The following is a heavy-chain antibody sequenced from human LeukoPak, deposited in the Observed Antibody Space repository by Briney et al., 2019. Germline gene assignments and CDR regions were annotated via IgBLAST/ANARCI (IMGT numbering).Heavy chain of an antibody. D-gene: IGHD6-25*01. Sequence: SVKVSCKASGGTFTSYAISWVRQAPGQGLEWMGGIIAIFGKANYAQKFQGRVTITTDTSTSTAYMELRSLRSEDTAGYYCARERAAGAWFDPWGQGTLVTVSS. CDR2: IIAIFGKA. CDR1: GGTFTSYA. CDR3: ARERAAGAWFDP. V-gene: IGHV1-69*05. J-gene: IGHJ5*02.